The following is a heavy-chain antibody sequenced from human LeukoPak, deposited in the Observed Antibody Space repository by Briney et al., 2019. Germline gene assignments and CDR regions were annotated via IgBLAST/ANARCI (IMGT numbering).Heavy chain of an antibody. CDR1: GYTFTGYY. Sequence: ASVKVSCKTSGYTFTGYYIHWVRQAPGQGLEWMGWINPNSGGTNYAQKFQGRVTMTGDTSISTAYMELSRLRSDDTAVYYCAKDRHDYGDYAFDYWGQGTLVTVSS. D-gene: IGHD4-17*01. CDR2: INPNSGGT. CDR3: AKDRHDYGDYAFDY. J-gene: IGHJ4*02. V-gene: IGHV1-2*02.